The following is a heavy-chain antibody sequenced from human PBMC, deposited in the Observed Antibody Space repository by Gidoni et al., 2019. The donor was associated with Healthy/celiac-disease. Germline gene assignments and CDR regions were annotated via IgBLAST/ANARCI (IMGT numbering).Heavy chain of an antibody. CDR3: ARDVEAYYYGMDV. V-gene: IGHV3-21*01. Sequence: EVQLVESGGGLVKPGGSLRLSCAASGFPFSSDSMNWVRQAPGKGLEWVSSISSSSSYIYYADSVKGRFTISRDNAKNSLYLQMNSLRAEDTAVYYCARDVEAYYYGMDVWGQGTTVTVSS. J-gene: IGHJ6*02. CDR1: GFPFSSDS. CDR2: ISSSSSYI.